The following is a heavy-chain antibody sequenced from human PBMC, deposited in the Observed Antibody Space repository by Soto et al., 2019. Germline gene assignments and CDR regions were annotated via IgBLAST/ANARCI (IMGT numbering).Heavy chain of an antibody. J-gene: IGHJ4*02. V-gene: IGHV4-61*01. D-gene: IGHD2-8*01. CDR1: GGSVSSGSYY. CDR3: ARHPADLANGDAFDY. CDR2: IYYSGST. Sequence: QVQLQESGPGLVKPSETLSLTCTVSGGSVSSGSYYWSWIRQPPGKGLEWIGYIYYSGSTNYNPSLKSPITNSVDTPNNQFSLQLTSVTAADTAVYSCARHPADLANGDAFDYWGQGTLVTVSS.